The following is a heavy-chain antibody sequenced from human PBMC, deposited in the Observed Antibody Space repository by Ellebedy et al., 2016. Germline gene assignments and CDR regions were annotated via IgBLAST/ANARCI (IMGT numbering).Heavy chain of an antibody. J-gene: IGHJ3*02. V-gene: IGHV3-21*01. CDR1: GFTFSGYT. CDR3: AREGLVIASGVFDM. Sequence: GGSLRLXXVASGFTFSGYTMNWVRQSPGGGLEWVSSISSRGSVVYYADSVEGRFTISRDNAKSSLYLQMNSLRAEDTAVYYCAREGLVIASGVFDMWGQGTMVTVST. CDR2: ISSRGSVV. D-gene: IGHD2-21*01.